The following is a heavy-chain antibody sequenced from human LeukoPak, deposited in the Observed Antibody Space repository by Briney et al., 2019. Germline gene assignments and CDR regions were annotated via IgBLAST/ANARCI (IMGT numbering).Heavy chain of an antibody. CDR2: IYYSGST. CDR3: ARGVDYYDSSGYYDY. V-gene: IGHV4-59*01. J-gene: IGHJ4*02. D-gene: IGHD3-22*01. CDR1: GGSISTYY. Sequence: SETLSLTCTVSGGSISTYYWSWIRQPPGKGLEWIGYIYYSGSTNYNPSLKSRVTISVDTSKKKFSLKLSSVTAADTAVYYCARGVDYYDSSGYYDYWGQGTLVTVSS.